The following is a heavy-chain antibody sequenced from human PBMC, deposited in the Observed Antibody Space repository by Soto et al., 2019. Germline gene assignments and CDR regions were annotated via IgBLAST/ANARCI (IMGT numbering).Heavy chain of an antibody. CDR2: IYPGDSDT. V-gene: IGHV5-51*01. CDR1: GYSFTSYW. J-gene: IGHJ6*02. Sequence: GESLKISCKGSGYSFTSYWIGWVRQMPGKGLEWMGIIYPGDSDTRYSPSFQGQVTISRDNSKSTLYLQMNSLRAEDTALYYCAKGRSYYYYYGVDVWGQGTTVTVSS. CDR3: AKGRSYYYYYGVDV.